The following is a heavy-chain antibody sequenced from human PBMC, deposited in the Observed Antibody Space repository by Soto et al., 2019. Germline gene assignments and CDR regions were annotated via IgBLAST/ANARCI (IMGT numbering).Heavy chain of an antibody. V-gene: IGHV1-69*06. D-gene: IGHD3-10*01. CDR2: IIPIFGTA. CDR3: ARGRYYGSGSYGDY. Sequence: ASVKVSCKASGGTFSSYAISWVRQAHGQGLEWMGGIIPIFGTANYTQKFQGRVTITADKSTSTADMELSSLRSEDTAVNYCARGRYYGSGSYGDYWGQGTLVTVSS. J-gene: IGHJ4*02. CDR1: GGTFSSYA.